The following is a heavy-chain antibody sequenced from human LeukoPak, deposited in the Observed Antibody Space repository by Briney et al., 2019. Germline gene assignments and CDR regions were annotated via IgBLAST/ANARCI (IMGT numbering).Heavy chain of an antibody. Sequence: ASVKVSFKASGYTFSSYGIAWVRQAPGQGLEWMGWISGYNGNTNYAQKLQGRVSMTKDTYTTTAYMELRSLTADDTAFYYCARSSLGTITAGPFDYWGQGTLVTVSS. CDR3: ARSSLGTITAGPFDY. CDR1: GYTFSSYG. V-gene: IGHV1-18*01. D-gene: IGHD5-12*01. J-gene: IGHJ4*02. CDR2: ISGYNGNT.